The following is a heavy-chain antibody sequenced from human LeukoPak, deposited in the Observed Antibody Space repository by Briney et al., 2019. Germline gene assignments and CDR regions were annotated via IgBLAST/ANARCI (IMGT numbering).Heavy chain of an antibody. J-gene: IGHJ4*02. V-gene: IGHV4-30-2*01. CDR2: IYHSGST. D-gene: IGHD3-10*01. CDR1: GGSISGYY. CDR3: ARGGLRITMVRGVIPHFDY. Sequence: SETLSLTCTVSGGSISGYYWSWIRQPPGKGLEWIGYIYHSGSTYYNPSLKSRVTISVDRSKNQFSLKLSSVTAADTAVYYCARGGLRITMVRGVIPHFDYWGQGTLVTVSS.